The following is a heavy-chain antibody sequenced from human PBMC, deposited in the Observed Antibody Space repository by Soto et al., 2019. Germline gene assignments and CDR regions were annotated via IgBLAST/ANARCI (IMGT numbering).Heavy chain of an antibody. Sequence: QVQPQESGPGLVKPSETLSLTCTVSGGSVSSGSYYWSWIRQPPGKGLEWIGYIYYSGSTNYNPSLKSRVTISVDTSKNQFSLKLSSVTAADTAVYYCARDSPQTSPGWFDPWGQGTLVTVSS. J-gene: IGHJ5*02. CDR2: IYYSGST. CDR1: GGSVSSGSYY. V-gene: IGHV4-61*01. CDR3: ARDSPQTSPGWFDP.